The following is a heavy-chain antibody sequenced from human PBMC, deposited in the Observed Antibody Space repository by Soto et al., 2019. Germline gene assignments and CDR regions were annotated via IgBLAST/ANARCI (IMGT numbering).Heavy chain of an antibody. D-gene: IGHD3-10*01. CDR3: ARGRGTMVRGVTGLMGFV. CDR2: IYYSGST. Sequence: QVQLQESGPGLVKPSETLSLTCTVSGGSISSYYWSWIRQPPGKGLEWIGYIYYSGSTNYNPSLKSRVTISVDTSKNQFSLKLSSVTAADTAVYYCARGRGTMVRGVTGLMGFVWGQGTTVTVSS. J-gene: IGHJ6*02. V-gene: IGHV4-59*01. CDR1: GGSISSYY.